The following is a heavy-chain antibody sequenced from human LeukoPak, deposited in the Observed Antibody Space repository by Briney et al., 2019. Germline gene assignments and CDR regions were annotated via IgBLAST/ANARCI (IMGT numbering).Heavy chain of an antibody. J-gene: IGHJ4*02. CDR2: ISGSGGST. CDR1: GFSFSNYA. D-gene: IGHD6-19*01. V-gene: IGHV3-23*01. Sequence: GGSLRLSCVSSGFSFSNYAMSWVRQAPGKGLEWVSSISGSGGSTHYADSVKGRFTISRDNSKNTLYLQMNSLGAGDTALYFCAKNSYGLAVADYWGQGTLVTVSS. CDR3: AKNSYGLAVADY.